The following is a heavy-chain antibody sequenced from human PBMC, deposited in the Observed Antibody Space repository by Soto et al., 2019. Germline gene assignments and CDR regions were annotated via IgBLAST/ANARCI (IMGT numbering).Heavy chain of an antibody. J-gene: IGHJ3*02. V-gene: IGHV1-3*01. CDR1: GYTFTSYA. Sequence: ASVKVSCKASGYTFTSYAMHWVRQAPGQRLEWMGWINAGNGNTKYSQKFQGRVTITRDTSASTAYMELNSLRSEDTAVYYCATRGVSSGYYYDNDAFDIWGQGTMVTVSS. CDR2: INAGNGNT. D-gene: IGHD3-22*01. CDR3: ATRGVSSGYYYDNDAFDI.